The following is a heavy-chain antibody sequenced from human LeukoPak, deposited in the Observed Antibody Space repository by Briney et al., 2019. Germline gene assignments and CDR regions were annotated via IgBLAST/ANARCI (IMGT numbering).Heavy chain of an antibody. J-gene: IGHJ4*02. CDR3: ASIPDCSGGSCYFDY. CDR1: GGSFSGYY. CDR2: INHSGST. Sequence: SETLSLTCAVYGGSFSGYYWSWIRQPPGKGLEWIGEINHSGSTNYNPSLKSRATISVDTSKNQFSLKLSSVTAADTAVYYCASIPDCSGGSCYFDYWGQGTLVTVSS. D-gene: IGHD2-15*01. V-gene: IGHV4-34*01.